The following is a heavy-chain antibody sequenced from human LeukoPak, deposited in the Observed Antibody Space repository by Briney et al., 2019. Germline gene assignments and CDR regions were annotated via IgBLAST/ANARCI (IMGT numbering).Heavy chain of an antibody. J-gene: IGHJ3*02. CDR1: GYTFTGNY. D-gene: IGHD1-1*01. V-gene: IGHV1-2*06. CDR3: ARANWNVPWGAFDI. CDR2: INPDSGGT. Sequence: ASVKVSCKASGYTFTGNYMHWVRQAPGQGLEWMGRINPDSGGTNYAQKFQGRVTMTRDTSISTAYMELSRLRFDDTAVYYCARANWNVPWGAFDIWGQGTMVTVSS.